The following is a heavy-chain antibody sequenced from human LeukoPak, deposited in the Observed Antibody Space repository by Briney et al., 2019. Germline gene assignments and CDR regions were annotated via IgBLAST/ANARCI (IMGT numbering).Heavy chain of an antibody. CDR3: AKASSYYDSSRIGY. CDR1: GFTFSSYA. Sequence: GGSLRLSCAASGFTFSSYAMSWVRQAPGKGLEWVSAISGSGGSTYYADSVKGRFTISRDNSKNTLYLQMNSLRAEDTAVYYCAKASSYYDSSRIGYWGQGTLVTVSS. J-gene: IGHJ4*02. CDR2: ISGSGGST. V-gene: IGHV3-23*01. D-gene: IGHD3-22*01.